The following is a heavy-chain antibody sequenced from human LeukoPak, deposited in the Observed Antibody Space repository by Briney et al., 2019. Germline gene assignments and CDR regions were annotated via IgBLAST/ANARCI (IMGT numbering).Heavy chain of an antibody. CDR2: ISWNSGSI. CDR1: GFTFDDYA. V-gene: IGHV3-9*01. Sequence: PGGSLRLSCAASGFTFDDYAMHWVRHAPGKGLEWVSGISWNSGSIGYADSVKGRFTISRDNAKNSLYLQMNSLRAEDTALYYCAKDGDWGQGTLVTVSS. CDR3: AKDGD. J-gene: IGHJ4*02.